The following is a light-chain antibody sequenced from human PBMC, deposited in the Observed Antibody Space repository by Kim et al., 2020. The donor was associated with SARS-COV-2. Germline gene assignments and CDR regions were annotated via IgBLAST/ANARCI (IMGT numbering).Light chain of an antibody. CDR2: AAS. J-gene: IGKJ3*01. Sequence: AAIGDRVTITCRTSQAIISYLNWYQQNPGRAPKILINAASKLQSGVPSRFSGSGSGTEFSLTISNLQPEDFATYYCQQAYSTPFTFGPGTKVDIK. CDR1: QAIISY. CDR3: QQAYSTPFT. V-gene: IGKV1-39*01.